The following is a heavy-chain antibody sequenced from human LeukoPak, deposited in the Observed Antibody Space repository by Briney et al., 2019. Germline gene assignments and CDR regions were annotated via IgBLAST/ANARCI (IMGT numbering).Heavy chain of an antibody. CDR3: ARPQDGQWLVLGGY. V-gene: IGHV3-21*01. Sequence: GGSLRLSCAASGFTFSSYSMNWVRQAPGKGLEWVSSISSSSSYIYYADSVKGRFTISRDNAKNSLYLQMNSLRAEDTAAYYCARPQDGQWLVLGGYWGQGTLVTVSS. J-gene: IGHJ4*02. CDR2: ISSSSSYI. CDR1: GFTFSSYS. D-gene: IGHD6-19*01.